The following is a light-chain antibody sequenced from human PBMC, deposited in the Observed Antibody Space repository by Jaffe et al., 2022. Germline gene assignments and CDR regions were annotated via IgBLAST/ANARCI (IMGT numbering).Light chain of an antibody. V-gene: IGKV1-5*03. CDR1: HSVGSW. J-gene: IGKJ2*01. CDR3: QQYNTYPYT. Sequence: DIQMTQSPSTLSSSVRDRVTITCRASHSVGSWLAWYQQKPGKAPKLLIYKASTLESGVPSRFSGSGSGTEFTLSINDMQPDDFATYYCQQYNTYPYTFGQGTKLEI. CDR2: KAS.